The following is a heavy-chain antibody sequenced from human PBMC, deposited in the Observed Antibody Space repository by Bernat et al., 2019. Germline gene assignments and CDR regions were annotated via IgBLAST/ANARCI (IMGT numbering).Heavy chain of an antibody. J-gene: IGHJ4*02. D-gene: IGHD4-17*01. Sequence: EVQLVQSGAEVKKPGESLKISCKGSGYSFASYWIGWVRQMPGKGLQWMGIIYPGDSDTRYSPSFQGQVTISADKSITTAYLQWSSLKASDTAMYYCARGASSGDYGVGFDYWGRGTLVTVSS. CDR2: IYPGDSDT. CDR1: GYSFASYW. CDR3: ARGASSGDYGVGFDY. V-gene: IGHV5-51*01.